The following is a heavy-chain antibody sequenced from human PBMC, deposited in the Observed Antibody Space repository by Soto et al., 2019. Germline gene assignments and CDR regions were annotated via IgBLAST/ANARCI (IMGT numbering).Heavy chain of an antibody. CDR2: MNPNSGNT. CDR1: GYTFTSCD. J-gene: IGHJ5*02. V-gene: IGHV1-8*01. Sequence: ASVKVSCKASGYTFTSCDINWVRQATGQGLEWMGWMNPNSGNTGYAQKFQGRVTMTRNTSISTAYMELSSLRSEDTAVYYCARGPPRLFDSSGYYIPWGQGTLVTVSS. CDR3: ARGPPRLFDSSGYYIP. D-gene: IGHD3-22*01.